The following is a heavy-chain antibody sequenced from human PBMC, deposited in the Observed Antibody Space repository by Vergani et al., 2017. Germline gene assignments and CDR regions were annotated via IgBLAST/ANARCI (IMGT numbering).Heavy chain of an antibody. CDR2: INWNGGST. CDR1: GFTFDDYG. V-gene: IGHV3-20*04. CDR3: ARQGPTYSSGWEGDYFDY. D-gene: IGHD6-19*01. Sequence: EVQLVESGGGVVRPGGSLRLSCAASGFTFDDYGMSWVRQAPGKGLEWVSGINWNGGSTGYADSVNGRFTISRDNAKNSLYLQMNSLRAEDTALYYCARQGPTYSSGWEGDYFDYWGQGTLVTVSS. J-gene: IGHJ4*02.